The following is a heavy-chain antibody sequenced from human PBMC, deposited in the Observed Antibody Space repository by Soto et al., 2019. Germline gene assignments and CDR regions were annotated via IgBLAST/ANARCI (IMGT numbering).Heavy chain of an antibody. CDR1: GGTFSSYA. D-gene: IGHD4-17*01. Sequence: QVQLVQSGAEVKKPGSSVKVSCKASGGTFSSYAISWVRQAPGQGLEWMGGIIPIFGTANYAQKFQGRVTITAGESTRTAYMELSSLRSEDTAVYYCARVPLNTVNYSYYGMDVWGQGTTVTVSS. CDR2: IIPIFGTA. V-gene: IGHV1-69*12. CDR3: ARVPLNTVNYSYYGMDV. J-gene: IGHJ6*02.